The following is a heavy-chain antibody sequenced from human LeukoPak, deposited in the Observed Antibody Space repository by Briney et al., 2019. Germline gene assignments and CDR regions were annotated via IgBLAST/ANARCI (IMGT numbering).Heavy chain of an antibody. Sequence: GVSLRLSCAASGFTVSSNYMSWVRQAPGKGLEWVSVIYSGGSTYYADSVKGRFTISRDNSKNTLYLQMNSLRAEDTAVYYCARLTYYYDSSGYYWDEFDYWGQGTLVTVSS. V-gene: IGHV3-66*04. J-gene: IGHJ4*02. CDR1: GFTVSSNY. CDR3: ARLTYYYDSSGYYWDEFDY. CDR2: IYSGGST. D-gene: IGHD3-22*01.